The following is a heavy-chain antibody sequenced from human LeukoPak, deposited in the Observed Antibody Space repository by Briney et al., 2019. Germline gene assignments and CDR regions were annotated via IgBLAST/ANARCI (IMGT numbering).Heavy chain of an antibody. CDR3: ARESEERITIFGELIPDAFDI. D-gene: IGHD3-3*01. V-gene: IGHV4-59*01. J-gene: IGHJ3*02. Sequence: PSETLSLTCNVSGDSISSYYWSWIRQPPGKGLEWIGYIYYSGSTNYNPSLKSRVTISVDTSKNQFSLKLSSVTAADTAVYYCARESEERITIFGELIPDAFDIWGQGTMVTVSS. CDR1: GDSISSYY. CDR2: IYYSGST.